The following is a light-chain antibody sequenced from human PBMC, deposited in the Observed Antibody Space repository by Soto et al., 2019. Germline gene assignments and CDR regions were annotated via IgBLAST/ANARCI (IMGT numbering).Light chain of an antibody. V-gene: IGLV2-14*01. Sequence: QSVLTQPASVSGSPGQSITISCTGTSSDVGDYDFVSWYQHHPAKAPKLMIYEVSNRPSGVSNRFSGSKSGNTASLTISGLQAEDEADYYCSSYTSSSTPRVVFGGGTKLTVL. CDR1: SSDVGDYDF. CDR3: SSYTSSSTPRVV. J-gene: IGLJ2*01. CDR2: EVS.